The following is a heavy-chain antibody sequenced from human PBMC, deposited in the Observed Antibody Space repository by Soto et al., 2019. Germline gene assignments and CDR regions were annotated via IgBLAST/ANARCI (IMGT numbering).Heavy chain of an antibody. CDR1: GFTFTRYS. Sequence: GGSLRLFCAASGFTFTRYSMNWVRQAPGKGLEWVSSISSTTNYIYYGDSMKGRFTISRDNAKNSLYLEMNSLGAEDTAVYYCARESEDLTSNFDYWGQGTLVTVSS. J-gene: IGHJ4*02. V-gene: IGHV3-21*06. CDR2: ISSTTNYI. CDR3: ARESEDLTSNFDY.